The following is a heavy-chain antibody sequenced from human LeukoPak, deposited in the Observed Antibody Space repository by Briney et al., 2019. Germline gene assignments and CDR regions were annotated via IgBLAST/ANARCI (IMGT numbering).Heavy chain of an antibody. CDR1: GASISSYY. CDR3: ARVGILRFPSNWFDP. V-gene: IGHV4-59*01. CDR2: IYYSGST. Sequence: ASETLSLTCTVSGASISSYYWSWIRQPPGKGLDSIGYIYYSGSTRYNPSLKSRVTISVDTSKNQFSLKLSSVTAADTAVYYCARVGILRFPSNWFDPWGQGTLVTVSS. D-gene: IGHD3-3*01. J-gene: IGHJ5*02.